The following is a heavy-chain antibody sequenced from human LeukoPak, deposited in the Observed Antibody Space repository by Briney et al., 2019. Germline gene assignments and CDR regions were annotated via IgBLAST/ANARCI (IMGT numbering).Heavy chain of an antibody. V-gene: IGHV4-59*08. D-gene: IGHD6-13*01. CDR1: SGSITNYY. Sequence: SETLSLTCTVSSGSITNYYWSWIRQPPGKGLEWIGYIYYSGSTNYNPSLKSRVTISVDRSKNRFSLKLTSVTAADTAVYYCARLLPRSTAGTTYMDVWGKGTTVTVSS. CDR2: IYYSGST. CDR3: ARLLPRSTAGTTYMDV. J-gene: IGHJ6*03.